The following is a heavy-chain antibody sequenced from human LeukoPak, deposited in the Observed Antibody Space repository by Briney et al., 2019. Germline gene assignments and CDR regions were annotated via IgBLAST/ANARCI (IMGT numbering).Heavy chain of an antibody. V-gene: IGHV3-23*01. CDR2: ISGSGGST. CDR3: AKDQVVVVPAAIPNWFDP. J-gene: IGHJ5*02. D-gene: IGHD2-2*02. Sequence: GGSLRLSCAASGFTFSSYAMSWVRQAPGKGLEWVSAISGSGGSTYYADSVKGRFTISRDNSKNTLYLQMNSLRAEDTAVCYCAKDQVVVVPAAIPNWFDPWGQGTLVTVSS. CDR1: GFTFSSYA.